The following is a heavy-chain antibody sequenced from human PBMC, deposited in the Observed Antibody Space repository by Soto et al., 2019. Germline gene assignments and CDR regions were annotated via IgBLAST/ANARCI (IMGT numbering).Heavy chain of an antibody. D-gene: IGHD6-19*01. Sequence: PGGSLRLSCAASGFTFSSYGMHWVRQAPGKGLEWVAAISYDGSNKYYADSVKGRFTISRDNSKNTLYLQMNSLRAEDTAVYYCATPLGYSSGWYPDISEDDYYYYGMDVWGQGTTVTVSS. V-gene: IGHV3-30*03. CDR3: ATPLGYSSGWYPDISEDDYYYYGMDV. J-gene: IGHJ6*02. CDR2: ISYDGSNK. CDR1: GFTFSSYG.